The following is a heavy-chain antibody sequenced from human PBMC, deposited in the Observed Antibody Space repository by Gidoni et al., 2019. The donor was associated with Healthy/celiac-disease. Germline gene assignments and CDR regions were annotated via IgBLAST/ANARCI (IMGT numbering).Heavy chain of an antibody. D-gene: IGHD5-18*01. V-gene: IGHV4-34*01. CDR3: ARRGYSYGYWFDP. J-gene: IGHJ5*02. CDR2: INHSGST. CDR1: GGSFSGYY. Sequence: QVQLQQWGAGLLKPSGTLSLTCAVYGGSFSGYYWGWIRQPPGKGREWIGEINHSGSTNYNPSLKSRVTISVDTSKNQFSLKLSSVTAADTAVYYCARRGYSYGYWFDPWGQGTLVTVSS.